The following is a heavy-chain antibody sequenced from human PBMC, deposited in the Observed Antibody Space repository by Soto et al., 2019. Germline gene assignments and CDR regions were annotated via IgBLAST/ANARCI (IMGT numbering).Heavy chain of an antibody. V-gene: IGHV1-69*01. J-gene: IGHJ5*02. D-gene: IGHD2-2*01. CDR1: GGTFSSYA. Sequence: QVQLVQSGAEVKKPGSSVKVSCKASGGTFSSYAISWVRQAPGQGLEWMGGIIPIFGTANYAQKFQGRVTITADESTSTADMELSSLRSEDTAVYYCATIPAATSASWFDPWGQGTLVTVSS. CDR3: ATIPAATSASWFDP. CDR2: IIPIFGTA.